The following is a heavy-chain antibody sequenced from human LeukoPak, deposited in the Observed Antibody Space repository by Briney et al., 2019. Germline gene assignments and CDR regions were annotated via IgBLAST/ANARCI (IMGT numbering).Heavy chain of an antibody. J-gene: IGHJ6*03. Sequence: GGSLRLSCAASGFSFDDLGMTWVRQVPGKGLEWVAGINWNGASTGYADSVRGRFTISKDNAKNSLYLQMNSLRAEDTALYYCARAVCPTIKFCDSSYFMDVWGKGTTVNVS. CDR1: GFSFDDLG. CDR3: ARAVCPTIKFCDSSYFMDV. V-gene: IGHV3-20*04. D-gene: IGHD6-6*01. CDR2: INWNGAST.